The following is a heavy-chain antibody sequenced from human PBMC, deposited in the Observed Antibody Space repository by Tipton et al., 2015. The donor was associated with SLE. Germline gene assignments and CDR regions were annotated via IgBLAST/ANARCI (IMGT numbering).Heavy chain of an antibody. J-gene: IGHJ6*03. CDR3: ARAGYDFWSGLDYYYYYYYMDV. CDR1: GGSFSGYY. Sequence: TLSLTCAVYGGSFSGYYWSWIRQPPGKGLEWIGEINDSGSTNYNPSLKSRVTISVDTSKNQFSLRLRSVTAADTAVYYCARAGYDFWSGLDYYYYYYYMDVWGKGTTVTVSS. CDR2: INDSGST. V-gene: IGHV4-34*01. D-gene: IGHD3-3*01.